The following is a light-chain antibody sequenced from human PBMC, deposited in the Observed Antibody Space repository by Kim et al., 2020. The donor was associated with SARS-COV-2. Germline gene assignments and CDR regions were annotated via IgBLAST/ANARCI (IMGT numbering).Light chain of an antibody. CDR1: QSVSSGY. V-gene: IGKV3-20*01. CDR2: STS. CDR3: QQYANSPVT. Sequence: SPGERATPSCRASQSVSSGYLAWYQQKPGQAPRLLIYSTSNRAAGIPDRFGGSGSGTDFTLTISRLEPEDFAVYSCQQYANSPVTFGPGTKVDIK. J-gene: IGKJ1*01.